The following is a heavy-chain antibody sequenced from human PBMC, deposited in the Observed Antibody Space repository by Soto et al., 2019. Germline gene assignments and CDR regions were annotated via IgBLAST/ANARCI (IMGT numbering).Heavy chain of an antibody. J-gene: IGHJ4*02. CDR2: LYNAERT. CDR3: AREPLAHSYFDF. V-gene: IGHV4-4*07. Sequence: SETLSLTCTVSGGSVSSHYWSWIRQPAGKGLEWLGRLYNAERTSYNPSLKGRVTMSMDTSNNQFSLKLTSVTAADTAVYFCAREPLAHSYFDFWGQGTLVTVSS. CDR1: GGSVSSHY.